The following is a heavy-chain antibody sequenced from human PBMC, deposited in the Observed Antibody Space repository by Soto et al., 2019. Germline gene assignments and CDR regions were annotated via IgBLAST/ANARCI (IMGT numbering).Heavy chain of an antibody. D-gene: IGHD2-15*01. CDR3: ARQLLLYLDY. CDR2: INHSGST. CDR1: GGSFSGYY. J-gene: IGHJ4*02. Sequence: SETLSLTCAVYGGSFSGYYWSWIRQPPGKGLEWIGEINHSGSTNYNPSLKSRVTISVDTSKNQFSLKLSSVTAADTAVYYCARQLLLYLDYWGQGTLVNVSS. V-gene: IGHV4-34*01.